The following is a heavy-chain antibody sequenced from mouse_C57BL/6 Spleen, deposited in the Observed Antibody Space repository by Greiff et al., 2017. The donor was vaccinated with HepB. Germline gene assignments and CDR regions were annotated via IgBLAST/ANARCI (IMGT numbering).Heavy chain of an antibody. CDR2: IDPSDSET. J-gene: IGHJ3*01. CDR3: ARDYYGSSLWFAY. CDR1: GYTFTSYW. V-gene: IGHV1-52*01. D-gene: IGHD1-1*01. Sequence: QVQLQQPGAELVRPGSSVKLSCKASGYTFTSYWMHWVKQRPIQGLEWIGNIDPSDSETHYNQKFKDKATLTVDKSSSTAYMQLSSLTSEDSAVYYCARDYYGSSLWFAYWGQGTLVTVSA.